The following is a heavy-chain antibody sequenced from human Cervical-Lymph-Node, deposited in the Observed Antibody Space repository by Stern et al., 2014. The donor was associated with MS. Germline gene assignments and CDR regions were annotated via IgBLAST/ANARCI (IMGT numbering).Heavy chain of an antibody. CDR3: ARKSSRFLEWFFDH. V-gene: IGHV1-46*01. D-gene: IGHD3-3*01. CDR2: INPNGGST. CDR1: GYPFTNFY. J-gene: IGHJ4*02. Sequence: QLVQSGAEVRKPGASVKVSCKTSGYPFTNFYMHWVRQAPGQGLEWMAIINPNGGSTQSAQKFQGRIPLTSDTSTSTFYMELSSLTSEDTAVYYCARKSSRFLEWFFDHWGQGTLVTVSS.